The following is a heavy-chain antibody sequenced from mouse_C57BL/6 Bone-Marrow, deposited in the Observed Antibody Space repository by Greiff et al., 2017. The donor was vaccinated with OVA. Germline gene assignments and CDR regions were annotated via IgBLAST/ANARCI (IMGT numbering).Heavy chain of an antibody. CDR3: ARAGL. J-gene: IGHJ2*01. V-gene: IGHV3-6*01. CDR1: GYSLTSGYY. CDR2: ISYDGSN. D-gene: IGHD3-1*01. Sequence: EVKLMESGPGLVQPSQSLSLTCSVTGYSLTSGYYWNWIRQFPGNKLEWMGYISYDGSNNYNPPPKNRISITRDTSKNQCFLKLNSVTTEDTATYSCARAGLWGQGTTLTVSS.